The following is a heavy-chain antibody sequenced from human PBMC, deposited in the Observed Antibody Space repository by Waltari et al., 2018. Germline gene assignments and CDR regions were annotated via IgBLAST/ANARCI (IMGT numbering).Heavy chain of an antibody. CDR1: GGTFSSYA. J-gene: IGHJ4*02. CDR3: ARDKVAVAGEYYFDY. CDR2: IIPIFGTA. Sequence: QVQLVQSGAEVKKPGSSVKVSCKASGGTFSSYAIRWVRRAPGQGLEWMGGIIPIFGTANYAQKFQGRVTITTDESTSTAYMELSSLRSEDTAVYYCARDKVAVAGEYYFDYWGQGTLVTVSS. V-gene: IGHV1-69*05. D-gene: IGHD6-19*01.